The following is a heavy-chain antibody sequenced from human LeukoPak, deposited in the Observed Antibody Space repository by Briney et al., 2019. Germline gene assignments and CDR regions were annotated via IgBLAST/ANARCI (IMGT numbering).Heavy chain of an antibody. Sequence: ASVRVSCKASGYSFTSYGFNWVRQAPGQGLERMGWMSAYNGKTNYAHSLQGRVTVTADTSTSTAYMELRSLRSEDTAVYYCARGMGYSYGHPQGAFDIWGQGTMVTVS. V-gene: IGHV1-18*01. CDR3: ARGMGYSYGHPQGAFDI. D-gene: IGHD1-26*01. J-gene: IGHJ3*02. CDR2: MSAYNGKT. CDR1: GYSFTSYG.